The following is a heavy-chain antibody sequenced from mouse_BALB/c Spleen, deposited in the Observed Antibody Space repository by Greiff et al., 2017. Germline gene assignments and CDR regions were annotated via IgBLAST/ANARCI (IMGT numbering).Heavy chain of an antibody. D-gene: IGHD1-1*01. CDR2: ISYDGSN. CDR3: ARGYGSSH. Sequence: EVQLQESGPGLVKPSQSLSLTCSVTGYSITSGYYWNWIRQFPGNKLEWMGYISYDGSNNYNPSLKNRISITRDTSKNQFFLKLNSVTTEDTATYYCARGYGSSHWGQGTTLTVSS. CDR1: GYSITSGYY. J-gene: IGHJ2*01. V-gene: IGHV3-6*02.